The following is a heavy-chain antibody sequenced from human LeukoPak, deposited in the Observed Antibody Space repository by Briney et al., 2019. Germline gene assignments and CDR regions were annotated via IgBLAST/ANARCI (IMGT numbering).Heavy chain of an antibody. Sequence: PSETLSLTCTVSGGSIRSYYWSWIRQPPGKGLEWIGYIYYSGSTNYNPSLKGRVTISVDTSKNQFSLKLSSVTAADTAVYYCARRDSSGWSYFDYWGQGTLVTVSS. CDR3: ARRDSSGWSYFDY. CDR1: GGSIRSYY. J-gene: IGHJ4*02. V-gene: IGHV4-59*08. D-gene: IGHD6-19*01. CDR2: IYYSGST.